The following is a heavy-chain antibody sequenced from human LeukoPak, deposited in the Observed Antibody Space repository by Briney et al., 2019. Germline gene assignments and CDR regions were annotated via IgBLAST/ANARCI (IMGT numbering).Heavy chain of an antibody. D-gene: IGHD3-10*01. CDR1: GYTFTGYY. CDR2: INPNTGGT. Sequence: ASVKVSCKASGYTFTGYYIHWVRQAPGQGLEWMGWINPNTGGTYYAQKFQGRVTMTRDTSISTAYMDLGSLGSDDTAVYYCARDGEYGTGSYYRGCFDYWGQGTLVTVSS. V-gene: IGHV1-2*02. J-gene: IGHJ4*02. CDR3: ARDGEYGTGSYYRGCFDY.